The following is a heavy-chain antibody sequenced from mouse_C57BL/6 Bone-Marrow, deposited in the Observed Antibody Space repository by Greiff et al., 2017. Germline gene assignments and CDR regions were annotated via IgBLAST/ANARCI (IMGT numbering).Heavy chain of an antibody. CDR2: ISPRSGNT. Sequence: VQLQQSGAELARPGASVKLSCKASGYTFTSYGISWVKQRTGQGLAWIGEISPRSGNTYYNEKFKGKATLTADKSSNTAYMELRSLTSEVSAVYFCARKLRAYWGQGTLVTVSA. V-gene: IGHV1-81*01. J-gene: IGHJ3*01. CDR3: ARKLRAY. D-gene: IGHD1-1*01. CDR1: GYTFTSYG.